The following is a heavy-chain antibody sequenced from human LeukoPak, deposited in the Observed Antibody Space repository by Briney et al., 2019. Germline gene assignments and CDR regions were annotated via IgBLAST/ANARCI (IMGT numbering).Heavy chain of an antibody. D-gene: IGHD3-3*01. CDR1: KFTFSSYT. CDR3: AKVAYVFWSGYSTPYYFDY. Sequence: PGRSLRLSCAASKFTFSSYTMYWVRQAPGKGLEWVAVISSDGSNKYYADSVKGRFSISRDNSKNTLYLQMNSLRTEDAAVYYCAKVAYVFWSGYSTPYYFDYWGQGTLVTVSS. CDR2: ISSDGSNK. V-gene: IGHV3-30-3*01. J-gene: IGHJ4*02.